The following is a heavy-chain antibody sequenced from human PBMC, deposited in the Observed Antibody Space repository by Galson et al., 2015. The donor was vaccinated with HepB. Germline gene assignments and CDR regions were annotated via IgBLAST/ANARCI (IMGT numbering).Heavy chain of an antibody. J-gene: IGHJ4*02. CDR3: ARDPGIAAAGTNVDY. D-gene: IGHD6-13*01. CDR1: GFNFSLYS. V-gene: IGHV3-21*01. Sequence: SLRLSCAASGFNFSLYSMNWARQAPGKGLEWVSSISSSGSYIYYGDSVKGRRTVSRGSAKTSVYLQMNRLRAEDTAVYYCARDPGIAAAGTNVDYWGQGILVTVSS. CDR2: ISSSGSYI.